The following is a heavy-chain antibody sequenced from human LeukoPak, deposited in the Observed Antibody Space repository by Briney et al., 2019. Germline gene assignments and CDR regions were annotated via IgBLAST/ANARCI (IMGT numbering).Heavy chain of an antibody. V-gene: IGHV3-64*01. CDR2: ISSNGGST. J-gene: IGHJ4*02. Sequence: GGSLSLSCAASGSTFSSYAMHWVRQAPGKGLEYVSAISSNGGSTYYANSVKGRFTISRDNSKNTLYLQMGSLRAEDMAVYYCARGPDYWGQGTLVTVSS. CDR1: GSTFSSYA. CDR3: ARGPDY.